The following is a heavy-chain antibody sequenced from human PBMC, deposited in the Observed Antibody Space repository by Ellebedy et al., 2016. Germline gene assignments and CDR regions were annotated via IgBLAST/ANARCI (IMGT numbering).Heavy chain of an antibody. Sequence: ASVKVSCKASGYTFTSYGISWVRQAPGQGLEWMGWISGYNGDTNNSPKLQGRVTLTTDTSTSTAYMELRSLRSDDTALYYCARDSRSAASGSVGYFDLWGRGTLVTVSS. CDR3: ARDSRSAASGSVGYFDL. D-gene: IGHD6-13*01. V-gene: IGHV1-18*01. CDR2: ISGYNGDT. J-gene: IGHJ2*01. CDR1: GYTFTSYG.